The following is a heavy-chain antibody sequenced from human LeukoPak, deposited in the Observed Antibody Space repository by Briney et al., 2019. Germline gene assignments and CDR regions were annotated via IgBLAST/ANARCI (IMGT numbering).Heavy chain of an antibody. V-gene: IGHV3-73*01. D-gene: IGHD1-26*01. CDR1: GFTFSGSA. J-gene: IGHJ3*02. CDR2: IRSKANNYAT. Sequence: GGSLRLXCAASGFTFSGSAMQWVRQASGKELEWVGRIRSKANNYATAYAASVKGRLIISRDDSKNTAYLQMNSLKSEDTAVYYCSRINPSTGSYYDALDIWGRGTMVTVSS. CDR3: SRINPSTGSYYDALDI.